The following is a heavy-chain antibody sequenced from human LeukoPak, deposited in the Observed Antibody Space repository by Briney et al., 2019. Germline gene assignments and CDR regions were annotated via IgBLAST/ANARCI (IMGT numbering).Heavy chain of an antibody. V-gene: IGHV4-4*08. D-gene: IGHD3-22*01. Sequence: SETLSLTCTVSGGSMFNYYWNWIRQPPGKGLEWIGYIYVNGIANYSPSLRSRGTISIATSKNQFSLRLTSVTAADTAMYYCARRAYYDSSGYHPTSGYFDLWGRGTLVSVSS. CDR3: ARRAYYDSSGYHPTSGYFDL. CDR2: IYVNGIA. CDR1: GGSMFNYY. J-gene: IGHJ2*01.